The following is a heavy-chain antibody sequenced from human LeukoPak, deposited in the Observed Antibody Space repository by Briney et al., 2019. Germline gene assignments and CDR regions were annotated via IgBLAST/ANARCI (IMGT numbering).Heavy chain of an antibody. J-gene: IGHJ5*02. CDR1: GGSISSGGYY. CDR2: IYCSGST. V-gene: IGHV4-31*03. CDR3: AKGAPYSSSLSDWFDP. Sequence: SETLSLTCTVSGGSISSGGYYCRWIRQHPGEVLEWIGYIYCSGSTYYNPSLKSRVTISVDTSKNKFSLKLSSVTAADTAVYYCAKGAPYSSSLSDWFDPWGQGTLVTVSS. D-gene: IGHD6-6*01.